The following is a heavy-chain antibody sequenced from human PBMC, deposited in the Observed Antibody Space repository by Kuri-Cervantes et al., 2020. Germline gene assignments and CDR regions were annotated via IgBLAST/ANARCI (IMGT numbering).Heavy chain of an antibody. J-gene: IGHJ3*02. D-gene: IGHD1-14*01. CDR2: ISWNSGYI. CDR1: GFTFSSYA. V-gene: IGHV3-9*01. Sequence: SLKISCAASGFTFSSYAMSWVRQAPGKGLEWVSGISWNSGYIVYADSVKGRLTISRDNAKNSLYLQMNSLRAEDTALYYCAKDITRTSNSFDIWGQGTMVTVSS. CDR3: AKDITRTSNSFDI.